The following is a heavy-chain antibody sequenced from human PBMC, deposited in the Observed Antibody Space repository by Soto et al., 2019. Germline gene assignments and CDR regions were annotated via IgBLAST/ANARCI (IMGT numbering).Heavy chain of an antibody. D-gene: IGHD3-10*01. CDR1: GGTFSSYS. CDR2: ILPILNIA. CDR3: ATWVYASGSAYYGGSRFDP. J-gene: IGHJ5*02. V-gene: IGHV1-69*02. Sequence: QVQLVQSGAEVKKPGSSVKVSCKASGGTFSSYSLSWVRQAPGQGLEWMGRILPILNIANYAQKFQGRVTITADKSTNTAYMELSSLRSEDTAVYYCATWVYASGSAYYGGSRFDPWGQGTLVTVSS.